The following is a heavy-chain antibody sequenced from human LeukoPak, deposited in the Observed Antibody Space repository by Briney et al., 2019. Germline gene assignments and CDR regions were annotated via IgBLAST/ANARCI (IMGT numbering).Heavy chain of an antibody. CDR2: INHSGST. J-gene: IGHJ3*02. CDR1: GGSFSGYY. D-gene: IGHD1-26*01. Sequence: SETLSLTCAVYGGSFSGYYWTWIRQPPGKGLEWIGEINHSGSTNYNPSLKSRVTISVDTSKNQFSLKLSSVTAAGTAVYYCARETSGSNDAFDIWGQGTMVTVSS. V-gene: IGHV4-34*01. CDR3: ARETSGSNDAFDI.